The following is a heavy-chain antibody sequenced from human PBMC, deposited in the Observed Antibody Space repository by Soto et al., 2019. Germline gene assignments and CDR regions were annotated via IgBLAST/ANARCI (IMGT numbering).Heavy chain of an antibody. CDR3: TRGPSSGAFDY. CDR2: INPRNGNT. CDR1: GNGFIDYS. V-gene: IGHV1-2*02. D-gene: IGHD3-22*01. Sequence: QVQLVQSGVGLKKPGPPVKFSARAPGNGFIDYSLNWLGRAPGQGLEWMGWINPRNGNTNYAHNFQDRVTLTRDASITTAYMELSRLTSDDTAVYFCTRGPSSGAFDYWGQGSLVTVSS. J-gene: IGHJ4*02.